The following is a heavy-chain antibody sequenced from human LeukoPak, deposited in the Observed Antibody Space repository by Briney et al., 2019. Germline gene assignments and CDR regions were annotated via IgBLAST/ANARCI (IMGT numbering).Heavy chain of an antibody. Sequence: PSETLSLTCTVSGGSISSSSYYWGWIRQPPGKGLEWIGSIYYSGSTYYNPSLKSRVTISVDTSKNQFSLKLSSVTAADTAVYYCARDRKGHYMDVWGKGTTVTVSS. CDR1: GGSISSSSYY. J-gene: IGHJ6*03. CDR2: IYYSGST. CDR3: ARDRKGHYMDV. D-gene: IGHD1-14*01. V-gene: IGHV4-39*07.